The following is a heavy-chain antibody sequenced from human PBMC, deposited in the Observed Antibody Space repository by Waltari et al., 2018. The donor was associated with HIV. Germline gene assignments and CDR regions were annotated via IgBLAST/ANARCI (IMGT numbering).Heavy chain of an antibody. V-gene: IGHV3-30*01. CDR2: ISYDGSDK. Sequence: VQLVESGGGVVQPGRSLRLSCTGSGFTFNNYILHWVRQAPGKELECIALISYDGSDKDYADSLRGRFTISRDNSKNTLFLQMDSLRIEDTALYYCAREAVTTNYYFDNWGQGTLVTVSS. J-gene: IGHJ4*02. CDR1: GFTFNNYI. D-gene: IGHD1-1*01. CDR3: AREAVTTNYYFDN.